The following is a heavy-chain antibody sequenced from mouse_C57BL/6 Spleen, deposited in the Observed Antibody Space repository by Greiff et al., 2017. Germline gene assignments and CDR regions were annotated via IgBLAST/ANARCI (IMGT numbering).Heavy chain of an antibody. CDR3: AMGTTVVAPYYFDY. CDR1: GYAFSSYW. CDR2: IYPGDGDT. Sequence: QVQLKQSGAELVKPGASVKISCKASGYAFSSYWMNWVKQRPGKGLEWIGQIYPGDGDTNYNGKFKGKATLTADKSSSTAYMQLSSLTSEDSAVYFCAMGTTVVAPYYFDYWGQGTTLTVSS. V-gene: IGHV1-80*01. D-gene: IGHD1-1*01. J-gene: IGHJ2*01.